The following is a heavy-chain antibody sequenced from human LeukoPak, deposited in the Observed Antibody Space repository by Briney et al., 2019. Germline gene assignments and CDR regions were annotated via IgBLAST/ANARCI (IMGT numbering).Heavy chain of an antibody. CDR1: GFTFSNYW. D-gene: IGHD3-3*02. CDR2: ISQDGSGK. CDR3: AKAFSGGKWTPDY. J-gene: IGHJ4*02. V-gene: IGHV3-7*03. Sequence: PGGSLRLSCGASGFTFSNYWMSWVRQAPGKGLEWVINISQDGSGKNYADSVKGRFTVSRDNSKDTLYLQMNSLRADDTAVYYCAKAFSGGKWTPDYWGQGTLVTVSS.